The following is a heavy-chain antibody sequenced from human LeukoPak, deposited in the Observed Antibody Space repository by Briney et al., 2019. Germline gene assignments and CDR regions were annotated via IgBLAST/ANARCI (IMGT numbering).Heavy chain of an antibody. CDR3: ARDAEVGTLFGVLSRYNWFDP. CDR1: GFSFNYFW. J-gene: IGHJ5*02. CDR2: IKQDGTEK. V-gene: IGHV3-7*01. Sequence: GGSLRLSCAASGFSFNYFWMSWVRQAPGKGLEWVANIKQDGTEKYYADSVKGRFTISRDNAKKSLYLQMSSLRAEDTAVYYCARDAEVGTLFGVLSRYNWFDPWGQGALVTVSS. D-gene: IGHD3-3*01.